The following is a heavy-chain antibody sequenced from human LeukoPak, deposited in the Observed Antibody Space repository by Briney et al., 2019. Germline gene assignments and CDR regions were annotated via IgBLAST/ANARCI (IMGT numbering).Heavy chain of an antibody. CDR2: IYYSGST. Sequence: SETLSLTCTVSGGSISSYYWSWIRKPPGKGLEWIGYIYYSGSTNYNPSLKSRVTISVDTSKNQFSLKLSSVTAADTAVYYCAREKIVGANGFDYWGQGTLVTVSS. CDR3: AREKIVGANGFDY. J-gene: IGHJ4*02. CDR1: GGSISSYY. V-gene: IGHV4-59*01. D-gene: IGHD1-26*01.